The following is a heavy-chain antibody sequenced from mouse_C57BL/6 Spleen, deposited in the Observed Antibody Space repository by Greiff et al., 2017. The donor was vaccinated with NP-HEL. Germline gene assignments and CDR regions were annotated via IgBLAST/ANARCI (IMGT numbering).Heavy chain of an antibody. Sequence: SGAELARPGASVKLSCKASGYTFTSYGISWVKQRTGQGLEWIGEIYPRSGNTYYNEKFKGKATLTADKSSSTAYMELRSLTSEDSAVYFCARERGAAQAAYYAMDYWGQGTSVTVSS. J-gene: IGHJ4*01. D-gene: IGHD3-2*02. CDR3: ARERGAAQAAYYAMDY. CDR2: IYPRSGNT. V-gene: IGHV1-81*01. CDR1: GYTFTSYG.